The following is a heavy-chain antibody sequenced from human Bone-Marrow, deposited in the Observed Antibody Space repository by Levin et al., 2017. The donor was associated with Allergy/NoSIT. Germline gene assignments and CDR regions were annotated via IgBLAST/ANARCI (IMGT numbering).Heavy chain of an antibody. CDR1: GFTFSTYA. J-gene: IGHJ6*03. V-gene: IGHV3-23*01. CDR2: ISANGVTT. CDR3: AREAIPLYDFRVYMDV. Sequence: GGSLRLSCAASGFTFSTYAMSWVRQVPGKGLEWVAGISANGVTTSYADSVKGRFTISRDNSKSTLFLQMISLSAEDTAVYYCAREAIPLYDFRVYMDVWGRGTTVTVSS. D-gene: IGHD5/OR15-5a*01.